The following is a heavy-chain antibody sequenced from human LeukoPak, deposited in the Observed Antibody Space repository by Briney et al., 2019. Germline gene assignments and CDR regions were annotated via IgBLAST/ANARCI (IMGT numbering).Heavy chain of an antibody. CDR3: ARTVLPQNWFDP. D-gene: IGHD3-10*01. CDR1: GGSISSYY. J-gene: IGHJ5*02. CDR2: IYYSGST. V-gene: IGHV4-59*01. Sequence: SETLSLTCTVSGGSISSYYWSWIRQPPGKGLEWIGYIYYSGSTNYNPSLKSRVTISVDASKNQFSLKLSSVTAADTAVYYCARTVLPQNWFDPWGQGTLVTVSS.